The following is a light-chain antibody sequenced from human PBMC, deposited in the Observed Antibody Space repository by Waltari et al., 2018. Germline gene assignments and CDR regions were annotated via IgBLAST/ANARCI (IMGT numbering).Light chain of an antibody. CDR3: SMYMGSGVWV. CDR2: KGI. CDR1: SGSVSSPSY. J-gene: IGLJ3*02. V-gene: IGLV8-61*01. Sequence: QTVVTQEPSLSVSPGGTVTLTCALSSGSVSSPSYPTWYQQTPGQPPRTLVYKGISRSSGVPDRFSGSILGNTAALTITGAQADDESDYYCSMYMGSGVWVFGGGTMLTVL.